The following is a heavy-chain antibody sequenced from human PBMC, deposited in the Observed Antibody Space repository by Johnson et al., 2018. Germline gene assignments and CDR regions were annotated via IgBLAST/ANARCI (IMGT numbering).Heavy chain of an antibody. D-gene: IGHD3/OR15-3a*01. V-gene: IGHV3-21*01. J-gene: IGHJ1*01. CDR2: ISSSSSYI. CDR1: GFTFSTYS. Sequence: VQLVESGGGLVKPGGSLRLSCAASGFTFSTYSMDWVRQAPGKGLEWVASISSSSSYIYYADSVKGRFTISRDNAKNSLFLQMSSLGAEDTAVYYGARGRPDHDFWTGSNHPAEYFQHWGQGTLVTVSS. CDR3: ARGRPDHDFWTGSNHPAEYFQH.